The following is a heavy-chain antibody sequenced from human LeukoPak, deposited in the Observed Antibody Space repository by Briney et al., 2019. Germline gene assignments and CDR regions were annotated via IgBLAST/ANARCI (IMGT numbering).Heavy chain of an antibody. CDR3: ARGDTAMVPFDY. CDR1: GGSISSSTYY. CDR2: IFYSGST. V-gene: IGHV4-39*07. Sequence: SETLSLTCTVSGGSISSSTYYWGWIRQPPGKGLEWIGSIFYSGSTYYNPSLKSRVTISVDASKNQFSLKLSSVTAADTAVYYCARGDTAMVPFDYWGQGTLVTVSS. J-gene: IGHJ4*02. D-gene: IGHD5-18*01.